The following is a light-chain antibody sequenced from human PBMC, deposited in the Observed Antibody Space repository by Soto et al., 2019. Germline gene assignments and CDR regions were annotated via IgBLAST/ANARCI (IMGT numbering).Light chain of an antibody. J-gene: IGKJ1*01. CDR2: GAS. Sequence: EIVLTQSPGTLSLSPGERATLSCRASQSVSSSYLAWYQQKPGQAPRLLMYGASYRATGIPDRFSGSGSGTDFTITISRLEPEDFVVYYCQQYDASPTFGQGTKVEIK. V-gene: IGKV3-20*01. CDR3: QQYDASPT. CDR1: QSVSSSY.